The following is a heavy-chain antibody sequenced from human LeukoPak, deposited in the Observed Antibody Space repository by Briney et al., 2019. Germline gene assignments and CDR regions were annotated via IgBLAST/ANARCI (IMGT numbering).Heavy chain of an antibody. D-gene: IGHD1-1*01. CDR1: GFTFNSYA. CDR3: AKRGSTLDY. Sequence: PGGSLRLSCAASGFTFNSYAMIWVRQAPGKGLEWVAVISYDGSNKYYADSVKGRFTISRDNSKNTLYLQMNSLRAEDTAVYYCAKRGSTLDYWGQGTLVTVSS. J-gene: IGHJ4*02. CDR2: ISYDGSNK. V-gene: IGHV3-30*18.